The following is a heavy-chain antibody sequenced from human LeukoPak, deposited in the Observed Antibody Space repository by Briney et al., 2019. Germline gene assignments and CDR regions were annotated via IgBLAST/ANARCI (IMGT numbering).Heavy chain of an antibody. V-gene: IGHV1-8*01. CDR2: MNPNSGNT. D-gene: IGHD5-12*01. CDR3: ARTHPGPGYRRYDHYFDY. J-gene: IGHJ4*02. CDR1: GYTFTSYD. Sequence: GASVKVSCKASGYTFTSYDINWVRQATGQGLEWMGWMNPNSGNTGYAQKFQGRVTMTRNTSISSAYMELSSLRSEDTAVYYCARTHPGPGYRRYDHYFDYWGQGTLVTVSS.